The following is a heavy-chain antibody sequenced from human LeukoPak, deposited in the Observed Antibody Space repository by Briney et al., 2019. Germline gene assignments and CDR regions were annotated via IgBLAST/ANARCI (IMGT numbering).Heavy chain of an antibody. V-gene: IGHV3-33*06. Sequence: PGRSLRLFCAASGFTFSSYGMHWPRQAPGKGLEGVAVIWDDGSNKFYADSAKWRLTLYRDNPKITLYPQMQTQRAEDTAVYYCAKSPYGDYRFDYWGQGTLVTVSS. CDR2: IWDDGSNK. CDR1: GFTFSSYG. J-gene: IGHJ4*02. D-gene: IGHD4-17*01. CDR3: AKSPYGDYRFDY.